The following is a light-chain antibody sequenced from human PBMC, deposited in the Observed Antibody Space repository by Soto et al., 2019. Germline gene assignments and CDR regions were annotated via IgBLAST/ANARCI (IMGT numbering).Light chain of an antibody. CDR3: QQYYSYPIT. Sequence: DIQMTQSPSCFSGSXGDRVTIPGXAGQSISNNLNWYQQQPGKAPQLLISVASTLQSGVPSRFSGSGSGTDFTLTISSLQAEDFATYYCQQYYSYPITFGQGTRLEIK. CDR1: QSISNN. CDR2: VAS. J-gene: IGKJ5*01. V-gene: IGKV1-39*01.